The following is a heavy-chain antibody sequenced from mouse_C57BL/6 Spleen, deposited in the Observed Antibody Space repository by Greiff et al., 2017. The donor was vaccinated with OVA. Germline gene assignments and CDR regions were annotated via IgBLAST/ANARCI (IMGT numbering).Heavy chain of an antibody. J-gene: IGHJ4*01. CDR1: GYTFTSYW. V-gene: IGHV1-52*01. CDR2: IDPSDSET. D-gene: IGHD1-1*01. Sequence: QVQLQQPGAELVRPGSSVKLSCKASGYTFTSYWMHWVKQRPIQGLEWIGNIDPSDSETHYNQKFKDKATLTVDKSSSTAYMQLSSLTSEDSAVYYCARLLRDYAMDYWGPGTSVTVSS. CDR3: ARLLRDYAMDY.